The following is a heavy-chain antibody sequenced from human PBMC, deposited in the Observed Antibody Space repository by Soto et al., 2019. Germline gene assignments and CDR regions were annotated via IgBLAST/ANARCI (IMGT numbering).Heavy chain of an antibody. CDR2: ISYDGSNK. D-gene: IGHD3-16*01. CDR3: ARDRGGRTLYYGMDV. Sequence: GGSLRLSCAASGFTFSSYAMHWVRQAPGKGLEWVAVISYDGSNKYYADSVKGRFTISRDNSKNTLYLQMNSLRAEDTAVYYCARDRGGRTLYYGMDVWGQGTTVTVSS. V-gene: IGHV3-30-3*01. J-gene: IGHJ6*02. CDR1: GFTFSSYA.